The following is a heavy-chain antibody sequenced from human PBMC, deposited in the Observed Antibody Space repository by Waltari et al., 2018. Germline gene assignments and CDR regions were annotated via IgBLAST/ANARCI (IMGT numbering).Heavy chain of an antibody. V-gene: IGHV4-61*02. CDR3: ASTGYSSSWTVDY. J-gene: IGHJ4*02. Sequence: QVQLQESGPGLVKPSQTLSLTCTVAGGSISSGSYYWSWLRQPAGKGLEWIGRIYTSGSTNYNPSLKSRVTISVDTSKNQFSLKLSSVTAADTAVYYCASTGYSSSWTVDYWGQGTLVTVSS. D-gene: IGHD6-13*01. CDR1: GGSISSGSYY. CDR2: IYTSGST.